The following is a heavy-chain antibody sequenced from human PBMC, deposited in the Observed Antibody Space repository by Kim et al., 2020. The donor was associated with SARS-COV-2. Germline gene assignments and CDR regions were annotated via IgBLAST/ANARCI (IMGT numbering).Heavy chain of an antibody. CDR2: ISAYNGNT. CDR1: GYTFTSYG. D-gene: IGHD3-10*01. J-gene: IGHJ4*02. V-gene: IGHV1-18*01. Sequence: ASVKVSCKASGYTFTSYGISWVRQAPGQGLEWMGWISAYNGNTNYAQKLQGRVTMTTDTSTSTAYIELRSLRSDDTAVYYCGRVHLNLRGYHVDYLGQGTLVTVAS. CDR3: GRVHLNLRGYHVDY.